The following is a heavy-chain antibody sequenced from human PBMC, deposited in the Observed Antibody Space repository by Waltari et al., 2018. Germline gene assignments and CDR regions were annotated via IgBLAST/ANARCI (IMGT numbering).Heavy chain of an antibody. CDR2: IRHTGDT. CDR1: AVSVSGHF. Sequence: QVQLQESGPGLVKSSETLSLTCSVSAVSVSGHFWNWVRQAPGKGPEWIGYIRHTGDTKKKHSLTRRVTMSVETSKDELYLSLSSVAAADTAVYYCASWESAWRDCRFWGQGTLGTVSS. CDR3: ASWESAWRDCRF. V-gene: IGHV4-4*09. D-gene: IGHD3-16*01. J-gene: IGHJ3*01.